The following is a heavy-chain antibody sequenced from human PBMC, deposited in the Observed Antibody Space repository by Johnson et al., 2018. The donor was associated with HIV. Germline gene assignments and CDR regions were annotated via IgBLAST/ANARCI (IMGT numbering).Heavy chain of an antibody. V-gene: IGHV3-20*04. J-gene: IGHJ3*02. CDR2: IKWSGGST. D-gene: IGHD1-26*01. Sequence: MQLVESGGGVVRPGGSLRLSCAASGFTFDDYGMSWVRQGPGKRLEWVSGIKWSGGSTGYADSVKARFMISRDNAKNSLYLQMNSLRVEDTALYYCVRVGGNGNYFFDPFVRWGQGTMVTVSS. CDR1: GFTFDDYG. CDR3: VRVGGNGNYFFDPFVR.